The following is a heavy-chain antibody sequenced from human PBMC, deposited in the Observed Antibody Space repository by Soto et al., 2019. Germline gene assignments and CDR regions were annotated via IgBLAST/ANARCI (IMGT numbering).Heavy chain of an antibody. Sequence: SETLSLTCTVSGGSISSSSYYWGWIRQPPGKGLEWIGNIYYSGSTYYSPSLKSRVTISVDTSKNQFSLKLSSVTAADTAVYYCGPVFGVVIPYRGQGTLVTVS. CDR3: GPVFGVVIPY. CDR1: GGSISSSSYY. J-gene: IGHJ4*02. D-gene: IGHD3-3*01. V-gene: IGHV4-39*01. CDR2: IYYSGST.